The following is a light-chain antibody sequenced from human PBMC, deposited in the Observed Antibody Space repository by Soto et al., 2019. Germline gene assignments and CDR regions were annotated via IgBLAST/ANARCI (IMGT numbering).Light chain of an antibody. Sequence: TQSPATLSLSPGDRAPLSFRASQSVSSYLAWYQQKPGQAPRLLIYDTSSRATGIPDRFSGSGSGTDFTLTITRLEPEDFAVFYCQQYGTSEIIFGQGTRLEI. V-gene: IGKV3-20*01. CDR3: QQYGTSEII. CDR1: QSVSSY. CDR2: DTS. J-gene: IGKJ5*01.